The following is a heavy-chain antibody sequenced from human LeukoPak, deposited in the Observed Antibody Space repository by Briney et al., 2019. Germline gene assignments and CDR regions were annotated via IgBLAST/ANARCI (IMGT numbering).Heavy chain of an antibody. CDR1: GFTFGNYD. CDR3: TRGRYGMDV. CDR2: IGTTGDT. J-gene: IGHJ6*02. Sequence: GGSLRLSCAASGFTFGNYDLHWVRQATGKGLEWVSSIGTTGDTFYPDSVKGRFTISRDNAKNSFYLRMSSLRAGDTAVYYCTRGRYGMDVWGHGTTVIVSS. V-gene: IGHV3-13*01.